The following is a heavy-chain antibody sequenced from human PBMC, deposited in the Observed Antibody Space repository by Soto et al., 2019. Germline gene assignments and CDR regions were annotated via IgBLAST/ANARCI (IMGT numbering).Heavy chain of an antibody. CDR2: IYYSGST. CDR1: GGSISSGDYY. Sequence: SETLSLTCTVSGGSISSGDYYWSWIRQPPGKGLEWIGYIYYSGSTYYNPSLKSRVTISVDTSKNQFSLKLSSVTAADTAVYYCARAVLGYCSSTSCYGVDPWGQGTLVTVSS. V-gene: IGHV4-30-4*01. D-gene: IGHD2-2*01. J-gene: IGHJ5*02. CDR3: ARAVLGYCSSTSCYGVDP.